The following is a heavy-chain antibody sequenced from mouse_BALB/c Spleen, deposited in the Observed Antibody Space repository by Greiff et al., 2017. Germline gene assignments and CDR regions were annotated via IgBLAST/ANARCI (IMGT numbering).Heavy chain of an antibody. CDR2: ISYSGST. V-gene: IGHV3-8*02. CDR3: ARNYYYGSSYFDV. Sequence: EVKLVESGPSLVKPSQTLSLTCSVTGDSITSGYWNWIRKFPGNKLEYMGYISYSGSTYYNPSLKSRISITRDTSKNQYYLQLNSVTTEDTATYYCARNYYYGSSYFDVWGAGTTVTVSS. D-gene: IGHD1-1*01. CDR1: GDSITSGY. J-gene: IGHJ1*01.